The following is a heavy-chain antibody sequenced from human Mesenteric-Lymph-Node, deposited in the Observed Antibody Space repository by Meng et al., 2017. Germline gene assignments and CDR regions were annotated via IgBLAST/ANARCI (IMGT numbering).Heavy chain of an antibody. V-gene: IGHV4-39*07. Sequence: SETLSLTCTVSGGSISSYYWAWIRQSPGKGLEWIGSVYYGGTTYYNPSLKSRVTISVDTSRNHFSLKLTSVTAADTAVYYCARGSRYYDSGSFFWGQGTLVTVSS. CDR2: VYYGGTT. D-gene: IGHD3-10*01. CDR1: GGSISSYY. J-gene: IGHJ4*02. CDR3: ARGSRYYDSGSFF.